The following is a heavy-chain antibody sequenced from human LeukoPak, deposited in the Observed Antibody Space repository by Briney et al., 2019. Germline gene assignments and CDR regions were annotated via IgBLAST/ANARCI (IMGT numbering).Heavy chain of an antibody. CDR3: AKVAHGGSGTMGYFDY. CDR1: GFPFSNYG. J-gene: IGHJ4*02. D-gene: IGHD3-10*01. V-gene: IGHV3-30*18. CDR2: ISYDGSNK. Sequence: GGSLRLSCAASGFPFSNYGMHWVRQAPGKGLEWVAVISYDGSNKYHVDSVKGRFTISRDNSKNTLYLQMNSLRAEDTAVYYCAKVAHGGSGTMGYFDYWGQGTLVTVSS.